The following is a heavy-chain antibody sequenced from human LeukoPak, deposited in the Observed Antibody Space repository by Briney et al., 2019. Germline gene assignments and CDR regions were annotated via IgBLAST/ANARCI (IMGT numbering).Heavy chain of an antibody. Sequence: ASVKVSRKASGYTFTGYYMHWVRQAPGQGLEWMGWINPNSGGTNYAQKLQGRVTMTTDTSTSTAYMELRSLRSDDTAVYYCARDPHYYESSGTNEAFDIWGQGTLVTVSS. J-gene: IGHJ4*02. D-gene: IGHD3-22*01. CDR2: INPNSGGT. CDR1: GYTFTGYY. CDR3: ARDPHYYESSGTNEAFDI. V-gene: IGHV1-2*02.